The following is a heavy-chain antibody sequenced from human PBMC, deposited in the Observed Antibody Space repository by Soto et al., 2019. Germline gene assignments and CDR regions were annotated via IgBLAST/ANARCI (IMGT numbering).Heavy chain of an antibody. Sequence: GGSLRLSCAASGFTFSSYGISWIRLSPGKGLEWVSVISGGGDTTYYTPSVKGRFTISRDDFRNTLYLQMNSLRAEDTAVYYCGKDYDEYAYCGQGPLVTVSA. D-gene: IGHD4-17*01. CDR1: GFTFSSYG. V-gene: IGHV3-23*01. CDR2: ISGGGDTT. CDR3: GKDYDEYAY. J-gene: IGHJ4*02.